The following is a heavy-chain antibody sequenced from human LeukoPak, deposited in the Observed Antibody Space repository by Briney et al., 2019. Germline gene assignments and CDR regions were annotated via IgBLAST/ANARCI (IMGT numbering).Heavy chain of an antibody. CDR1: GFTLSTNY. D-gene: IGHD3-22*01. V-gene: IGHV3-53*01. CDR2: LYSDGTT. Sequence: GGSLRLSSAASGFTLSTNYIICVCQAPGKGLDWVSVLYSDGTTYYADSVKGRFIISRDISRNTLSLQMHSLRAEDTAVYYCARSENNGYFVSWGQGTLVTVSS. J-gene: IGHJ5*02. CDR3: ARSENNGYFVS.